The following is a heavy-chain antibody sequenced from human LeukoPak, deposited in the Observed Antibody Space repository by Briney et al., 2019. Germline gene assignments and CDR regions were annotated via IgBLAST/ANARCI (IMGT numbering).Heavy chain of an antibody. CDR3: ARGSSSSWPFDY. V-gene: IGHV3-15*01. D-gene: IGHD6-13*01. Sequence: GGSLRLSCEASGFTFTNAWMNWVRQAPGKGPEWVGRMKSKRDGGATEYAAPVKGRFTISRDNSKNTLYLQMNSLRAEDTAVYYCARGSSSSWPFDYWGQGTLVTVSS. CDR1: GFTFTNAW. J-gene: IGHJ4*02. CDR2: MKSKRDGGAT.